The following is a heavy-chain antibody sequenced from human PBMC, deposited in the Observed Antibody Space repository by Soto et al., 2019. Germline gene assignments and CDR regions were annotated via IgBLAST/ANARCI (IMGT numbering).Heavy chain of an antibody. D-gene: IGHD2-15*01. CDR2: IYYSGST. CDR3: ARGPKGYCSGGSCYSLNYYYYGMDV. J-gene: IGHJ6*02. CDR1: GGSISSGDYY. V-gene: IGHV4-30-4*01. Sequence: KASETLSLTCTVSGGSISSGDYYWSWIRQPPGKGLEWIGYIYYSGSTYYNPSLKSRVTISVDTSKNQFSLKLSSVTAADTAVYYCARGPKGYCSGGSCYSLNYYYYGMDVWGQGTTVTVSS.